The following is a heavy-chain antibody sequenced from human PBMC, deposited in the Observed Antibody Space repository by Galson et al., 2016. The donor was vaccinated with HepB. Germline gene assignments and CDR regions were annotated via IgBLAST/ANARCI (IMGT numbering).Heavy chain of an antibody. J-gene: IGHJ5*02. CDR2: IKSKTDGGTP. V-gene: IGHV3-15*01. Sequence: SLRLSCAASGLTFSRHWMSWARQAPGKGLEWVGRIKSKTDGGTPDYAAPVKGRFTISRDDSKNTLYLQMNSLKTGDTAVYYCTTDSPDYGDSDTWGQGTLVTVSS. CDR1: GLTFSRHW. D-gene: IGHD4-17*01. CDR3: TTDSPDYGDSDT.